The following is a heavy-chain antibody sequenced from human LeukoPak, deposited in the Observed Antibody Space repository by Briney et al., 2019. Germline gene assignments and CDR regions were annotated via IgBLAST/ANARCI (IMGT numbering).Heavy chain of an antibody. V-gene: IGHV3-23*01. D-gene: IGHD2-15*01. Sequence: TGASLRLSCAASRFTFSSYAISWVRQAPGKGLEWVSAISGSGGSTYYADSVKGRFTISRDNSKNTLYLQMNSLRAEDTAVYYCAKGSPHPHIVVVVAATYYYGMDVWGQGTTVTVSS. CDR1: RFTFSSYA. J-gene: IGHJ6*02. CDR2: ISGSGGST. CDR3: AKGSPHPHIVVVVAATYYYGMDV.